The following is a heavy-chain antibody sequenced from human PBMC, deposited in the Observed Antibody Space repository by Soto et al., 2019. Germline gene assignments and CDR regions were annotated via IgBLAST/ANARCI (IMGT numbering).Heavy chain of an antibody. V-gene: IGHV2-5*02. CDR2: IYWDDDK. Sequence: QITLKESGPTLVKPTQTLTLTCTFSGFSLTTRGVGVGWIRQPPGKALECLALIYWDDDKRYSPSLQSRLSIPKDTSKNQVVLPMPNVDPVDTATYYCAHIPNYYQYDWFDPWGQGTLVSVSS. CDR3: AHIPNYYQYDWFDP. CDR1: GFSLTTRGVG. D-gene: IGHD3-16*01. J-gene: IGHJ5*02.